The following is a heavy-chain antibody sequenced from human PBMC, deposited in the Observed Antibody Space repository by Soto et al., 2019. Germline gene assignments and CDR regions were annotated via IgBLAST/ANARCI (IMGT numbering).Heavy chain of an antibody. CDR3: ARTYYSETSGYWSWFDP. D-gene: IGHD3-22*01. Sequence: GGSLRLSCAASVFSLSSHSMNWVRQAPGKGLEWVSYSSSSHTIYYADSVKGRFTISRDNAKNSLYLQMNSLRDEDTAVYYCARTYYSETSGYWSWFDPWGQGTQVTAPQ. J-gene: IGHJ5*02. CDR2: SSSSHTI. V-gene: IGHV3-48*02. CDR1: VFSLSSHS.